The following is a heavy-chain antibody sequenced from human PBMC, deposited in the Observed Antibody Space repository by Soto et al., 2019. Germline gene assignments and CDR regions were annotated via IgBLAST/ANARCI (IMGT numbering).Heavy chain of an antibody. D-gene: IGHD2-21*02. Sequence: TLSLTCTISGFSISGYYWSWIRNPPGKGLEWIGYVYNTGSTVYNPSFKSRVTISVDTSKNQFSLKLNSVTAADTAVYYCARDLWGYCGTDCYPLDVWGQGTTVT. CDR1: GFSISGYY. CDR3: ARDLWGYCGTDCYPLDV. J-gene: IGHJ6*02. CDR2: VYNTGST. V-gene: IGHV4-59*01.